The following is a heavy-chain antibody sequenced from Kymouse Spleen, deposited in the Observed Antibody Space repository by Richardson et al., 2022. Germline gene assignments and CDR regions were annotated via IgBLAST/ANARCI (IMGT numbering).Heavy chain of an antibody. D-gene: IGHD6-6*01. CDR3: AKDMGGSSSNWYFDL. CDR1: GFTFDDYA. Sequence: EVQLVESGGGLVQPGRSLRLSCAASGFTFDDYAMHWVRQAPGKGLEWVSGISWNSGSIGYADSVKGRFTISRDNAKNSLYLQMNSLRAEDTALYYCAKDMGGSSSNWYFDLWGRGTLVTVSS. J-gene: IGHJ2*01. V-gene: IGHV3-9*01. CDR2: ISWNSGSI.